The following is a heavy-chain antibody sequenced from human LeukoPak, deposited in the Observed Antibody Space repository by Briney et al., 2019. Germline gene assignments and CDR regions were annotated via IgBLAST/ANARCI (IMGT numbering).Heavy chain of an antibody. Sequence: GGSLRLSCAASGLTFSTYAMTWVRQAPGEGLEWVSFITPGGDITLYADSVRGRFTISRDNSDNMLYLQMNSLTAEDTAVYYCAGWKSGHEYINFWGQGTLVTVSS. D-gene: IGHD1-1*01. CDR1: GLTFSTYA. V-gene: IGHV3-23*01. J-gene: IGHJ4*02. CDR2: ITPGGDIT. CDR3: AGWKSGHEYINF.